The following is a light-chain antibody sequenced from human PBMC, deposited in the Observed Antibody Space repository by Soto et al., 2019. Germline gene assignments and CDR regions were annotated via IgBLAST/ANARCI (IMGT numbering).Light chain of an antibody. J-gene: IGKJ2*01. CDR2: DAS. CDR3: QQFDTLPPA. CDR1: QDISKY. Sequence: DIQMTQSPSSLSASVGDRVTISCRASQDISKYLNWYQQHPGKAPRLLIYDASSLDAGVPSRFSGSGSGTDFTFTIDSLQPEDIATYFCQQFDTLPPAFGQGTKLEIK. V-gene: IGKV1-33*01.